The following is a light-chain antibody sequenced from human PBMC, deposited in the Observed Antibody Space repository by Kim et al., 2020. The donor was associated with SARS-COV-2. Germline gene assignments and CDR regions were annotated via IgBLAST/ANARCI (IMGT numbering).Light chain of an antibody. CDR3: QQRSNWVLT. CDR1: QSVRTY. Sequence: LSPGERATHSCRASQSVRTYLTWYQQKPGQAPRLLIYDASNRATGIPARFSGSGSETDFTLTISSLEPEDCAVYYCQQRSNWVLTFGGGTKVDIK. J-gene: IGKJ4*01. CDR2: DAS. V-gene: IGKV3-11*01.